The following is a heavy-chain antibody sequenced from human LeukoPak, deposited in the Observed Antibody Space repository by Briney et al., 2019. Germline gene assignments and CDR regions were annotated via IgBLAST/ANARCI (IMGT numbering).Heavy chain of an antibody. CDR3: ARVSAGVIGMKDVFDI. CDR2: ITSSSIHT. V-gene: IGHV3-21*01. CDR1: GFTFSTYN. J-gene: IGHJ3*02. Sequence: PGGSLRLSCAASGFTFSTYNMNWVRQAPGKGLERVSSITSSSIHTFYADSVKGRFTISRDNSKNTLYLQMNSLRAEDTAVYYCARVSAGVIGMKDVFDIWGQGTMVTVSS. D-gene: IGHD3-16*02.